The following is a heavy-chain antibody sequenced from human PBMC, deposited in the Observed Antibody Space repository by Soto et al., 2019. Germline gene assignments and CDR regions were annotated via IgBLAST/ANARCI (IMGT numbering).Heavy chain of an antibody. CDR2: ISGSGGST. CDR1: GFTFTAYW. Sequence: PGGSLRLSCAASGFTFTAYWMHWVRQAPGKGLEWVSAISGSGGSTCYADSVKGRFTISRDNSKNTLYLQMNSLRAEDTAVYYCAKDRYCSGGSCYSRGFDYWGQGTLVTVSS. J-gene: IGHJ4*02. D-gene: IGHD2-15*01. CDR3: AKDRYCSGGSCYSRGFDY. V-gene: IGHV3-23*01.